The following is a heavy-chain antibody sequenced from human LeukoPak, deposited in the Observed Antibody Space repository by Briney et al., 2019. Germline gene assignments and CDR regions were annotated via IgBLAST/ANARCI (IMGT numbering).Heavy chain of an antibody. D-gene: IGHD1-14*01. CDR2: INPNSGGT. Sequence: ASVTVSFKASGYTFTGYYMHWVRQAPGQGLEWMGRINPNSGGTNYAQKFQGRVTMTRDTSISTAYMELSRLRSDDTAVYYCARSTSVWPPDLYRLDYWGQGTLVTVSS. CDR3: ARSTSVWPPDLYRLDY. V-gene: IGHV1-2*06. CDR1: GYTFTGYY. J-gene: IGHJ4*02.